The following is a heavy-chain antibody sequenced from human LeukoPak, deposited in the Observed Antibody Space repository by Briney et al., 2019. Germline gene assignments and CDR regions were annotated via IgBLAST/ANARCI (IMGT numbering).Heavy chain of an antibody. J-gene: IGHJ6*02. V-gene: IGHV4-59*01. Sequence: SETLSLTCTVSGGSISSYYWSWIRQPPGKGLEWIGYIYYGGSTNYNPSLKSRVTISIDTSKNQFSLKLGSVTAADTAVYYCARDDGGMDVWGQGTTVTDSS. CDR3: ARDDGGMDV. CDR2: IYYGGST. CDR1: GGSISSYY.